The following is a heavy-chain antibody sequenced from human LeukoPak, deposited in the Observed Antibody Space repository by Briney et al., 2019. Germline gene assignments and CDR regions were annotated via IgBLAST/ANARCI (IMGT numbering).Heavy chain of an antibody. CDR2: IWSHGNTK. D-gene: IGHD4-17*01. J-gene: IGHJ3*02. Sequence: GTSLRLSCAASGFVFSTYGMHWVRQAPGKGLEWVAVIWSHGNTKKYADSVTGRFTISRDNSKNTLYLEMNTLRAEDTAMYYCARDDDYDDHNSFDMWGQGTMVTVSS. V-gene: IGHV3-33*01. CDR3: ARDDDYDDHNSFDM. CDR1: GFVFSTYG.